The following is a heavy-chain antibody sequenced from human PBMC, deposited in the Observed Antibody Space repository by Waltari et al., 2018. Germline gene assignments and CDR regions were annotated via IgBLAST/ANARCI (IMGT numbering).Heavy chain of an antibody. CDR1: GLTFSDAW. J-gene: IGHJ4*02. V-gene: IGHV3-15*01. CDR2: IKSKNDGETT. Sequence: EVQLVESGGGLVKPGGSLRLSCAASGLTFSDAWRNWVRQAPGKGMEWVGRIKSKNDGETTEYAAPVKGRFSISRDDSKDTIYLQMNSLDTEDTAMYYCNTDRVTIFGGYWGQGTLVTVSS. D-gene: IGHD3-3*01. CDR3: NTDRVTIFGGY.